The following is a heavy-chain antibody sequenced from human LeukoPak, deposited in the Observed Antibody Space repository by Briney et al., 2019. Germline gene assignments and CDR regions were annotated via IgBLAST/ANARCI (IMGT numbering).Heavy chain of an antibody. CDR1: GGSITSYY. J-gene: IGHJ4*02. CDR2: VSDGGRT. CDR3: ARASTTFDD. Sequence: SETLSLTCSVSGGSITSYYWSWIRHPPGKGLEWIGHVSDGGRTNYSPTLRSRVSIYVDASKNQFSLKLNSVTAADTAVYFCARASTTFDDWGQGTLVTVSS. V-gene: IGHV4-59*01. D-gene: IGHD1-14*01.